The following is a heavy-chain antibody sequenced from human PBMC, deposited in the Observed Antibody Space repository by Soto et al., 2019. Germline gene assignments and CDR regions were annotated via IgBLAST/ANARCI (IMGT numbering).Heavy chain of an antibody. Sequence: PSETLSLTCTVSGGSISSGGYYWSWIRRHPGKGLEWIGCIYYSGSTYYNPSLKSRVTISVDTSKNQFSLKLSSVTAADTAVYYCARAGGAAAGIFDYWGQGTLVTVSS. CDR2: IYYSGST. V-gene: IGHV4-31*03. CDR3: ARAGGAAAGIFDY. J-gene: IGHJ4*02. D-gene: IGHD6-13*01. CDR1: GGSISSGGYY.